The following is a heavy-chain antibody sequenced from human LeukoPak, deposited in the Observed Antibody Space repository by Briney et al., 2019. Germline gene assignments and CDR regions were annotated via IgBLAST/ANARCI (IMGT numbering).Heavy chain of an antibody. J-gene: IGHJ4*02. D-gene: IGHD6-19*01. V-gene: IGHV4-59*01. CDR1: GGSISSYY. Sequence: KPSGTLSLTCTVSGGSISSYYWSWIRQPPGKGLEWIGYIYYSGSTNYNPSLKSRVTISVDTSKNQFSLKLSSVTAADTAVYYCARIAVAGTWLDYWGQGTLVTVSS. CDR2: IYYSGST. CDR3: ARIAVAGTWLDY.